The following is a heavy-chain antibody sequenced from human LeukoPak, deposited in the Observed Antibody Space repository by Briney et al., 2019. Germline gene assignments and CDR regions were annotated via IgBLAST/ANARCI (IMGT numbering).Heavy chain of an antibody. V-gene: IGHV1-8*01. CDR1: GYTFTSYD. D-gene: IGHD3-3*01. Sequence: ASVKVSCKASGYTFTSYDINWVRQATGQGLEWMGWMNPNSGNTGYAQKFQGRVTMTRNTSISTAYMELSSLRSEDTAVYYCARSPHTRTYIVLRFLEWFPSWFDPWGQGTLVTVSS. CDR3: ARSPHTRTYIVLRFLEWFPSWFDP. CDR2: MNPNSGNT. J-gene: IGHJ5*02.